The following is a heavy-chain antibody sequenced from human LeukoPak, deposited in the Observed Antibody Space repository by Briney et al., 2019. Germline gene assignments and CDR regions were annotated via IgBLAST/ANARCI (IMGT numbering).Heavy chain of an antibody. D-gene: IGHD6-19*01. CDR3: DLKRLTSGWITAAAGDY. J-gene: IGHJ4*02. Sequence: GASVKVSCKASGYTFTSYDINWVRQATGQGLEWMGWMNPNSGNTGYAQKLQGRVTMTTDTSTSTAYMELRSLRSDDTAVYSRDLKRLTSGWITAAAGDYWGQGTLVTVSS. CDR1: GYTFTSYD. V-gene: IGHV1-8*02. CDR2: MNPNSGNT.